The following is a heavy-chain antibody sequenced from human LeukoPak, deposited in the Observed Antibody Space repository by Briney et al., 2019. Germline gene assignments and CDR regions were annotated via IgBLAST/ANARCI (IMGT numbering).Heavy chain of an antibody. CDR1: GGSISSYY. CDR2: IYYSGST. CDR3: ARDSEDYYDSRGGYFDY. D-gene: IGHD3-22*01. J-gene: IGHJ4*02. V-gene: IGHV4-59*12. Sequence: SETLSLTCTVSGGSISSYYWSWIRQPPGKGLEWIGYIYYSGSTNYNPSLKSRVTISVDTSKNQFSLKLSSVTAADTAVYYCARDSEDYYDSRGGYFDYWGQGTLVTVSS.